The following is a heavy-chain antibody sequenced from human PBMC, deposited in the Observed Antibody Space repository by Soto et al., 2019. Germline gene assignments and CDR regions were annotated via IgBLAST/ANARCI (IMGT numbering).Heavy chain of an antibody. Sequence: ASGKVSCKASGYTFTRYAIHWVRQAPGQGLEWMGWINAGSGSSRYSQNFQGRVTITRDTSASTAYMELSSLIFEDTGVYYCARERAVSANFFDYWGQGTLVNVSS. D-gene: IGHD2-21*02. CDR2: INAGSGSS. V-gene: IGHV1-3*01. CDR1: GYTFTRYA. CDR3: ARERAVSANFFDY. J-gene: IGHJ4*02.